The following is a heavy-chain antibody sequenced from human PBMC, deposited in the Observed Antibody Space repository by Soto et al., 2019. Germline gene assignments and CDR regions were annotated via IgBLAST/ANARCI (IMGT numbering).Heavy chain of an antibody. CDR2: IYYSGST. CDR3: AAGTLPGTRFYGMDV. Sequence: SETLSLTCTVSGGSISSYYWSWIRQPPGKGLEWIGYIYYSGSTNYNPSLRSRVTISVDRSKNHFSLQLRSVTAADTAVYYCAAGTLPGTRFYGMDVWGPGTTVTVS. D-gene: IGHD1-7*01. CDR1: GGSISSYY. V-gene: IGHV4-59*08. J-gene: IGHJ6*02.